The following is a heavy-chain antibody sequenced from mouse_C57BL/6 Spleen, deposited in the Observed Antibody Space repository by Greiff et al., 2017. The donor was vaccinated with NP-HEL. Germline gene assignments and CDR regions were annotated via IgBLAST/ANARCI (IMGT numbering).Heavy chain of an antibody. Sequence: VQLQQSGAELVRPGASVKLSCTASGFNIKDDYMHWVKQRPEQGLEWIGWIDPENGDTEYASKFQGKATITADTSSNTAYLQLSSLTSEDTAVYYCTTPFFGYWGQGTTLTVSS. J-gene: IGHJ2*01. CDR2: IDPENGDT. CDR3: TTPFFGY. CDR1: GFNIKDDY. V-gene: IGHV14-4*01.